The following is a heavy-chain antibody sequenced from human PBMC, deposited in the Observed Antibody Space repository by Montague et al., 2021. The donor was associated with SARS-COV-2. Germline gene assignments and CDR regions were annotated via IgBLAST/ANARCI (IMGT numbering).Heavy chain of an antibody. D-gene: IGHD1-26*01. CDR1: EFTFSDYS. CDR2: INTGSSYI. CDR3: ARDPRVRGSRGYGMDL. V-gene: IGHV3-21*01. Sequence: SLRLSCAASEFTFSDYSMNWVRQAPGKGLEWVSSINTGSSYIYYADSVKGRFTISRDNARNSLFQQLNSLRAEDTAVYYCARDPRVRGSRGYGMDLWGQGTTVTVSS. J-gene: IGHJ6*02.